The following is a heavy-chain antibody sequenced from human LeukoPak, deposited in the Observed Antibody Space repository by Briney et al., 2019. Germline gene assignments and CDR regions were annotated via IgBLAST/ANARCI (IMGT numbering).Heavy chain of an antibody. Sequence: AGGSLRLSCSASGFTFSSYAMLWVRQAPGKGLECVSAISSGGSTHYADSVKGRFTISRDNAKNSLYLQMNSLRVEDTAFYYCARNSGANVYTYSFQYWGRGTLVTVSS. J-gene: IGHJ4*02. CDR3: ARNSGANVYTYSFQY. CDR1: GFTFSSYA. V-gene: IGHV3-64*04. CDR2: ISSGGST. D-gene: IGHD1-26*01.